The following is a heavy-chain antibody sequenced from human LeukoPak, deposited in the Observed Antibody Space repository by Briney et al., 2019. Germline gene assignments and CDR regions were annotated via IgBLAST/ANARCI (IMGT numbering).Heavy chain of an antibody. CDR2: MNPNSGNT. V-gene: IGHV1-8*03. CDR3: ARAIQGYFDWYDY. J-gene: IGHJ4*02. D-gene: IGHD3-9*01. Sequence: ASVKVSCKASGYTFTSYDINWVRQATGQGLEWMGWMNPNSGNTGYAQKFQGGVTITRNTSISTAYMELSSLRSEDTAVYYCARAIQGYFDWYDYWGQGTLVTVSS. CDR1: GYTFTSYD.